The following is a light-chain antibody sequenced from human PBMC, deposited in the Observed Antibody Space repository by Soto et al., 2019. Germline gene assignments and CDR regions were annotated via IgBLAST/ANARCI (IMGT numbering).Light chain of an antibody. V-gene: IGKV3-11*01. CDR1: QSISSY. Sequence: EIVLTQSPDTLSLSPGDRATLSCRASQSISSYLAWYQQKPGQSPRLLIYDASNRATGIPDRFSGSGSGTDFTLTISRLEPEDFAVYYCQQRSDWPPITFGQGTRLEIK. CDR3: QQRSDWPPIT. CDR2: DAS. J-gene: IGKJ5*01.